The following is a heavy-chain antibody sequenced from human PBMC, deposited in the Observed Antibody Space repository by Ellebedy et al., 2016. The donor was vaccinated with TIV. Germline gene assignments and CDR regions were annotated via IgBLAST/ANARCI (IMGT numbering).Heavy chain of an antibody. CDR3: ARRKGTMVVTNDAFDI. J-gene: IGHJ3*02. D-gene: IGHD4-23*01. Sequence: GGSLRLSCKGSGYSFTSYWIGWVRQMPGKGLEWMGIIYPGDSDTRYSPSFQGQVTISADKSISTAYLQWSSLKASDTAMYYCARRKGTMVVTNDAFDIWGQGTMVTVSS. CDR2: IYPGDSDT. V-gene: IGHV5-51*01. CDR1: GYSFTSYW.